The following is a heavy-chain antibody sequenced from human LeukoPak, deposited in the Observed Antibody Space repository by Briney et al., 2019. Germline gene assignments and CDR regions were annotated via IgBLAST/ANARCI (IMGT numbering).Heavy chain of an antibody. V-gene: IGHV1-18*01. CDR2: ISAYNGNT. CDR1: GYTFTVYG. Sequence: ASVKVACKASGYTFTVYGISWVRQAPEQGLEWMGWISAYNGNTNYAQKLQGRVTMTTDTSTSTAYMELRSLRSDDTAVYYCARDGDYAGFDYWGQGTLVTVSS. J-gene: IGHJ4*02. D-gene: IGHD4-17*01. CDR3: ARDGDYAGFDY.